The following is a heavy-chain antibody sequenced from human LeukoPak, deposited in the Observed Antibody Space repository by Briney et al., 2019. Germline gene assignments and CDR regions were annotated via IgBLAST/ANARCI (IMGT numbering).Heavy chain of an antibody. D-gene: IGHD3-22*01. CDR3: VRPSVDHYDSNGTGGVYFET. CDR1: GFTFSRNW. V-gene: IGHV3-7*01. J-gene: IGHJ4*02. Sequence: GGSLRVSCAAFGFTFSRNWMTWVRQAPGKGLEWVANIKEDGSQKYYVDSAKGRFTISRDKDKNSLYLQMNSLRAKDTAVYYCVRPSVDHYDSNGTGGVYFETWGQGTLVTVSS. CDR2: IKEDGSQK.